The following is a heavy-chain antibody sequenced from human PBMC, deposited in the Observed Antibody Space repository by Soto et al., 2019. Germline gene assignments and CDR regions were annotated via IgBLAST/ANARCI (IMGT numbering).Heavy chain of an antibody. D-gene: IGHD3-22*01. Sequence: GGSLRLSCAASGFTFSLYSMIWVRQAPGKGLEWVASITSSSSYIYYEDSLKGRFTISRDNAKNTLFLQLDSLRAEDTAVYFCVRARSTDSRPDYWGQGTLVTVSS. CDR1: GFTFSLYS. CDR3: VRARSTDSRPDY. J-gene: IGHJ4*02. CDR2: ITSSSSYI. V-gene: IGHV3-21*01.